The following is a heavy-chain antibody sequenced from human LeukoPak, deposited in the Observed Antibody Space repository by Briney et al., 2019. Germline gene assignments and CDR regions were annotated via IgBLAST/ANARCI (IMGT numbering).Heavy chain of an antibody. CDR3: AKDSLYYFYGMDV. Sequence: PGGSLRLSCAASGFTFSSYAMSWVRQAPGKGLEWVAVISYDGSNKYYADSVKGRFTISRDNSKNTLYLQMNSLRAEDTAIYYCAKDSLYYFYGMDVWGQGTAVTVSS. V-gene: IGHV3-30*18. CDR1: GFTFSSYA. CDR2: ISYDGSNK. J-gene: IGHJ6*02.